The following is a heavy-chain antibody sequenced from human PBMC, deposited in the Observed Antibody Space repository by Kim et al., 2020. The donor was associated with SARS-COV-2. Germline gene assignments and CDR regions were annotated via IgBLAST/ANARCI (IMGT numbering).Heavy chain of an antibody. D-gene: IGHD1-26*01. V-gene: IGHV3-66*01. CDR3: ASASGSPAPFGAFDI. Sequence: ESEKGRFPISRTKSKNTLYLQMNSLRAEDTAVYYCASASGSPAPFGAFDIWGQGTMVTVSS. J-gene: IGHJ3*02.